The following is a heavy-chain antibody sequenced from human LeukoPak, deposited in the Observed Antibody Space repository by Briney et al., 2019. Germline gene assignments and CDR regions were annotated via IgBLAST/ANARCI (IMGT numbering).Heavy chain of an antibody. J-gene: IGHJ6*04. D-gene: IGHD3-10*02. CDR1: GFTFNSYA. V-gene: IGHV3-30*04. CDR2: ISSDGSNK. CDR3: AELGITMIGGV. Sequence: TGGSLRLSCAASGFTFNSYAMHWVRQAPGKGLEWVAVISSDGSNKYYADSVKGRFTISRDNAKNSLYLQMNSLRAEDTAVYYCAELGITMIGGVWGKGTTVTISS.